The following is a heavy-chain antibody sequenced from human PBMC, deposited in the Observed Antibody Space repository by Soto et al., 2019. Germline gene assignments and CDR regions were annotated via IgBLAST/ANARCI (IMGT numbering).Heavy chain of an antibody. CDR1: GFTFSSYA. CDR2: ISGSGGST. V-gene: IGHV3-23*01. Sequence: GGSLRLSCAASGFTFSSYAMSWVRQAPGKGLEWVSAISGSGGSTYYADSVKSRFTISRDNSKNTLYLQMKSMRAEDTAVYYCAKGPFTVTNFDYWGQGTLVTVSS. J-gene: IGHJ4*02. D-gene: IGHD4-17*01. CDR3: AKGPFTVTNFDY.